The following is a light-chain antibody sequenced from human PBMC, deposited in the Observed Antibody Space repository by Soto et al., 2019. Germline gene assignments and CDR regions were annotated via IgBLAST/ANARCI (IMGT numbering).Light chain of an antibody. CDR1: QSVSSSY. J-gene: IGKJ4*01. Sequence: EIVLTQSPGPLSLSPGERATLSCRXSQSVSSSYLAWYQQKPGQAPRLLIYGASSRATGIPDRFSGSGSGTEFTLTISRLEPEDFAVYYCQQYGSSPLTFGGGTKVDI. CDR2: GAS. V-gene: IGKV3-20*01. CDR3: QQYGSSPLT.